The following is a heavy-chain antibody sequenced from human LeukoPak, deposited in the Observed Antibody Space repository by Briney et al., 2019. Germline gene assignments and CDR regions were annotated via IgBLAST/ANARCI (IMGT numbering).Heavy chain of an antibody. Sequence: GGSLRLSCAASGFTFNSYGMHWVRQAPGKGLEWVAVISYDGSNKYHADSVKGRFTISRDNSKNTLYLQMNSLRAEDTAVYYCAKEGNDQGYFDYWGQGTLVTVSS. V-gene: IGHV3-30*18. D-gene: IGHD2-2*01. CDR1: GFTFNSYG. J-gene: IGHJ4*02. CDR2: ISYDGSNK. CDR3: AKEGNDQGYFDY.